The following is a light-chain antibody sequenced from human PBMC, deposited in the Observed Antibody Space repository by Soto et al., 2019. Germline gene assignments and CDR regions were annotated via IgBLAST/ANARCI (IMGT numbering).Light chain of an antibody. V-gene: IGKV1-39*01. J-gene: IGKJ3*01. CDR3: QQSYSTPL. Sequence: DIQMTQSPSSLSASVGDRVTITCRASQSISKYLNWYQQKPGKAPNLLIYAASSLQSGIPSRFSGSGSGTDFTLTISSLQPEDVATYYCQQSYSTPLFGPGTKVDIK. CDR1: QSISKY. CDR2: AAS.